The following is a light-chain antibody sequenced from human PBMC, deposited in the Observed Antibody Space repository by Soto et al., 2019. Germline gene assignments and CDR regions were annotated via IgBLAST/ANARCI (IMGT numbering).Light chain of an antibody. Sequence: DIQMTQSPSSLAASVGDEVTITCRASQTIMTYLNWYQLKPGNPPRLLIYAASSLQSGVPSRFSGSGSGTDFTLTISSLQPEDVATYSCQQSYNSPQTFGQGTKGDIK. CDR2: AAS. J-gene: IGKJ1*01. V-gene: IGKV1-39*01. CDR1: QTIMTY. CDR3: QQSYNSPQT.